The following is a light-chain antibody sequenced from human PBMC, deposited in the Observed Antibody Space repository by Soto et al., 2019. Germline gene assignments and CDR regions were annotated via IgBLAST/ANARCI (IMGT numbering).Light chain of an antibody. J-gene: IGKJ1*01. CDR3: QQYYDFRT. CDR2: DAS. CDR1: QSIITW. V-gene: IGKV1-5*01. Sequence: DIQMTQSPSTLSATAGDRVTTTCRASQSIITWLAWYQQKPGKAPTLLIDDASSLEVGVPSRFTGSGSRTEFTLTISSLQPDDYGTYYCQQYYDFRTFGQGTKVDIK.